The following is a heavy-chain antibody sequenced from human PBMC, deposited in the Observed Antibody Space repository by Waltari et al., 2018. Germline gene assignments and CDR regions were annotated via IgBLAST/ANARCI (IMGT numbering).Heavy chain of an antibody. V-gene: IGHV4-39*01. D-gene: IGHD5-12*01. CDR2: VSYNGAT. Sequence: GWLRQPPGQGLEWIGTVSYNGATYSSPSLKSRVTLSRDMSKNQLSLTLGSVTATDTAVYYCATYIGASIGTAAFDVWGQGTLVSVSS. J-gene: IGHJ3*01. CDR3: ATYIGASIGTAAFDV.